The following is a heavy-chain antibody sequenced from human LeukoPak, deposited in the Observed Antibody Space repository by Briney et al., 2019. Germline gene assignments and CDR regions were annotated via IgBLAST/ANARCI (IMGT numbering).Heavy chain of an antibody. CDR3: AKDLCYYDFWSGYLRPTTGKYYYGIDV. Sequence: AGGSLRLSSAASGFTFSSYGMHWVRQAPGKGLEWVAVIWYDGSNKYYADSVKGRFTISRDNSKNTLYLQMNSLRAEDTAVYYCAKDLCYYDFWSGYLRPTTGKYYYGIDVWGQGTTVTVSS. CDR1: GFTFSSYG. V-gene: IGHV3-30*02. CDR2: IWYDGSNK. D-gene: IGHD3-3*01. J-gene: IGHJ6*02.